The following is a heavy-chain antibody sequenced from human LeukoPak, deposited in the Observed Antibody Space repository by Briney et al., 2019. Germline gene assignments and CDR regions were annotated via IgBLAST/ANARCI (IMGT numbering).Heavy chain of an antibody. D-gene: IGHD6-6*01. CDR1: GFTFSDYY. CDR3: ARVSSSSHFDY. Sequence: AGSLRLSCAASGFTFSDYYMSWIRQAPGQGLEWVSYISSSGSTIYYADSVKGRFTISRDNAKNSLYLQMNNLRAEDTAVYYCARVSSSSHFDYWGQGTLVTVSS. CDR2: ISSSGSTI. V-gene: IGHV3-11*04. J-gene: IGHJ4*02.